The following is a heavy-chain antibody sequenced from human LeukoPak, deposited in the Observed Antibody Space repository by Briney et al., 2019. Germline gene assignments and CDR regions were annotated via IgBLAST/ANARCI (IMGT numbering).Heavy chain of an antibody. D-gene: IGHD6-13*01. CDR3: ARVIRQQLVPDYYYYYAMDV. V-gene: IGHV3-21*01. CDR1: GFTFSNYS. CDR2: ISSSSSYR. Sequence: PGGALRLSCAASGFTFSNYSMNWVRQAPGKGLEGVSSISSSSSYRYYADSVKGRFTISRDNAKNSLYLQMNSLRAEDTAVYYCARVIRQQLVPDYYYYYAMDVWGQGTTVTVSS. J-gene: IGHJ6*02.